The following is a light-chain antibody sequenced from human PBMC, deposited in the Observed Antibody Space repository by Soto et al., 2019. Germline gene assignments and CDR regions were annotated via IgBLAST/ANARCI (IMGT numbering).Light chain of an antibody. CDR1: QSISSW. CDR3: QQDNNYCT. J-gene: IGKJ1*01. CDR2: DAS. Sequence: DIQMTQSPSTLSASVGDRVTITCRASQSISSWLAWYQQKPGKAPKLLIYDASSLERGVPSRFSGSGCATEFPLTISSRQLDDFATYYCQQDNNYCTFGQGTRVEVK. V-gene: IGKV1-5*01.